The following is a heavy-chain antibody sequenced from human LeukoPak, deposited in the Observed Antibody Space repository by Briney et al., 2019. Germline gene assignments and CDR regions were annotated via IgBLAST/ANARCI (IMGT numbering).Heavy chain of an antibody. V-gene: IGHV1-69*13. Sequence: GASVTVSFTASGGTFSSYATSWVRRAPGQGLEWMGGIIPIFGTANYAQKFQGRVTITADESTSTAYMELSSLRSEDTAVYYCGLRLGKLSEVDYWGQGTLVTVSS. D-gene: IGHD3-16*02. CDR1: GGTFSSYA. CDR2: IIPIFGTA. J-gene: IGHJ4*02. CDR3: GLRLGKLSEVDY.